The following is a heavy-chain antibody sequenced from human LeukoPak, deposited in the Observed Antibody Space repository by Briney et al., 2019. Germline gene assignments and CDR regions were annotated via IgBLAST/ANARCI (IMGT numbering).Heavy chain of an antibody. CDR2: ISSDGSNK. CDR3: AREVRARDLYYYYGMDV. Sequence: PGGPLRFSCAASGLTFRSYGMNWVRQAPGKGRKGVAVISSDGSNKYYADSVKGRFTISRDNSKNTLYLQMSSLRAEDTAVYYCAREVRARDLYYYYGMDVWGQGTTVTVSS. J-gene: IGHJ6*02. V-gene: IGHV3-30*03. CDR1: GLTFRSYG. D-gene: IGHD2-2*01.